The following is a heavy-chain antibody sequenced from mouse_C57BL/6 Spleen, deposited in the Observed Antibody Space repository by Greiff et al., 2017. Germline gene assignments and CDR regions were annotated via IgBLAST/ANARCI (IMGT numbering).Heavy chain of an antibody. J-gene: IGHJ3*01. V-gene: IGHV1-62-2*01. D-gene: IGHD2-5*01. CDR1: GYTFTEST. Sequence: QVQLQQSGAELVKPGASVKLSCKASGYTFTESTIHWVKQRPGQGLEWIGWFYPGSGSIKYNEKFKDKATLTADKSSSTVNMALSRLTSEDSAVYFCARHEEMVRSNFLAYWGQGTLVTVSA. CDR2: FYPGSGSI. CDR3: ARHEEMVRSNFLAY.